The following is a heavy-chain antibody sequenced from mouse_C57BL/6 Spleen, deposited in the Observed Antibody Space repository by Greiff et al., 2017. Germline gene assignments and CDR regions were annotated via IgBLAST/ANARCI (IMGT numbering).Heavy chain of an antibody. Sequence: EVQLVESGGGLVKPGGSLKLSCAASGFTFSSYAMSWVRQTPETRLEWVATISDGGSYTYYPDNVKGRFTISRDNAKNNLYLQMIHLESDDTTMYYCARAGGYYCSSSYWYFDVWGTGTTVTVAS. CDR3: ARAGGYYCSSSYWYFDV. CDR2: ISDGGSYT. D-gene: IGHD1-1*01. V-gene: IGHV5-4*01. CDR1: GFTFSSYA. J-gene: IGHJ1*03.